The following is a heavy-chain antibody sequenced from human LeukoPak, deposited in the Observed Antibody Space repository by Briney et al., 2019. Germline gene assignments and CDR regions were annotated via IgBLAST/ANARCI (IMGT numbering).Heavy chain of an antibody. CDR2: ISGSGGST. Sequence: GGSLRLSCAASGFTFSSYAMSWVRQAPGKGLEWVLAISGSGGSTYYADSVKGRFTISRDNSKNTLYLQMNSLRAEDTAVYHCAKDQEWEPWGYFDYWGQGTLVTVSS. D-gene: IGHD1-26*01. CDR3: AKDQEWEPWGYFDY. CDR1: GFTFSSYA. J-gene: IGHJ4*02. V-gene: IGHV3-23*01.